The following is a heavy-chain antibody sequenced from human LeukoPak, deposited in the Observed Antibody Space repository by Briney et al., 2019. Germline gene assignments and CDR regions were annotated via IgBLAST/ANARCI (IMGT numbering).Heavy chain of an antibody. V-gene: IGHV4-34*01. J-gene: IGHJ3*02. Sequence: SETLSLTCTVSGGSISNYYWSWIRQPPGKGLEWIGEINHSGSTNYNPSLKSRVTISVDTSKNQFSLKLSSVTAADTAVYYCARRSNYDAFDIWGQGTMVTVSS. D-gene: IGHD4-11*01. CDR3: ARRSNYDAFDI. CDR1: GGSISNYY. CDR2: INHSGST.